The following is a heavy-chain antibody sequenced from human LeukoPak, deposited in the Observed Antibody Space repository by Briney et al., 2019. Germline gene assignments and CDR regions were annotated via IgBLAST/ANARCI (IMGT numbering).Heavy chain of an antibody. CDR3: ARAKLVDYYDSSGYYLY. D-gene: IGHD3-22*01. J-gene: IGHJ4*02. CDR2: IIPIFGTA. CDR1: GYTFTSYG. V-gene: IGHV1-69*06. Sequence: ASVKVSCKASGYTFTSYGISWVRQAPGQGLEWMGGIIPIFGTANYAQKFQGRVTITADKSTSTAYMELSSLRSEDTAVYYCARAKLVDYYDSSGYYLYWGQGTLVTVSS.